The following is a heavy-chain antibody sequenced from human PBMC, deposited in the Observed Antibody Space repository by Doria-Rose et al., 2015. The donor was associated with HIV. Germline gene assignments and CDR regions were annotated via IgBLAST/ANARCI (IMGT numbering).Heavy chain of an antibody. Sequence: SLRLSCAASGFTFSTYAMHWVRQAPGKGLEWVALISYHGYNEYYSDSVKGRFTISRDNSKNTVFLQMNSLRPEDTAVYYCASLYAGSGGYGVDYWGQGTPVTVSS. CDR3: ASLYAGSGGYGVDY. J-gene: IGHJ4*02. D-gene: IGHD3-10*01. CDR1: GFTFSTYA. CDR2: ISYHGYNE. V-gene: IGHV3-30-3*01.